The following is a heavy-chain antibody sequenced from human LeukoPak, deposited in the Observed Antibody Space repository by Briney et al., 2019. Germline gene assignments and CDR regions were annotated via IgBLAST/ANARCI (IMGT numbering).Heavy chain of an antibody. V-gene: IGHV3-23*01. D-gene: IGHD3-22*01. CDR1: GFTFSNFP. CDR2: IAGSDGRT. J-gene: IGHJ3*01. CDR3: AKFYFYDSNHNWWHGFDV. Sequence: GSLRPSWVAPGFTFSNFPMSGVRQIPDKGLEYVATIAGSDGRTYYPHSVKGRLIASRDNPKNTMYLQMNSLRAEDTAVYYCAKFYFYDSNHNWWHGFDVWGQGTVVTVSS.